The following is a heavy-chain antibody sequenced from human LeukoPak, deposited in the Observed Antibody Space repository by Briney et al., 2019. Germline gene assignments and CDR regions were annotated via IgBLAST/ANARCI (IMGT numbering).Heavy chain of an antibody. CDR1: GGSISSGSYY. CDR3: ARSIQVWQRGYYYSMDV. V-gene: IGHV4-61*02. Sequence: SETLSLTCTVSGGSISSGSYYWSWIRQPAGKGLEWIGRIYTSGSTNYNPSLKGRVTMSVDTSKNQFSLKLSSVTAADTAVYYCARSIQVWQRGYYYSMDVWGKGTTVTIS. CDR2: IYTSGST. J-gene: IGHJ6*03. D-gene: IGHD5-18*01.